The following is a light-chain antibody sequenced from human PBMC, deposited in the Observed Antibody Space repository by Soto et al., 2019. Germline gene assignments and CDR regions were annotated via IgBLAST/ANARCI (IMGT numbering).Light chain of an antibody. Sequence: EIVLTHSPDTLSLSPCERATLSFRASQSVRAYLAWYQQKPGQAPRLLIYDASNRATGIPARFSGSGSGTDFTLTISSLEPEDFAVYYCQQRSSWPLTFGGGTKVDIK. CDR2: DAS. V-gene: IGKV3-11*01. CDR3: QQRSSWPLT. CDR1: QSVRAY. J-gene: IGKJ4*01.